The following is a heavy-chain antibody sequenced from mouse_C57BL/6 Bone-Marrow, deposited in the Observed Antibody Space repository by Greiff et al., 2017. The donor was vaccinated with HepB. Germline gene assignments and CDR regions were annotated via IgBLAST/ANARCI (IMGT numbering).Heavy chain of an antibody. CDR3: ASSYGYEPAFDC. CDR2: IDPEDGET. D-gene: IGHD2-2*01. CDR1: GFNITDYY. J-gene: IGHJ2*01. Sequence: VQLKESGAELVKPGASVKLSCTASGFNITDYYMHWVKQRTEQGLEWIGRIDPEDGETKYAPKFQGKATITADTSSNTAYLQLSSLTSEDTAVYYGASSYGYEPAFDCWGQGTTLTVAS. V-gene: IGHV14-2*01.